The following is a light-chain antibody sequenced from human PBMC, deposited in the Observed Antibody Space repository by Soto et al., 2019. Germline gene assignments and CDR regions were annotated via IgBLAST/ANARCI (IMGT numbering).Light chain of an antibody. CDR1: QSVSSY. CDR2: DAS. CDR3: QQRSNWPLT. J-gene: IGKJ5*01. V-gene: IGKV3-11*01. Sequence: EIVLTQSPATLSLSPGEIATIYCRASQSVSSYLAWYQQKPGQAPNIIIYDASNRATGIPARFSGSGSGTDCTLTISSLEPEDVAVYYCQQRSNWPLTLGQGTRLEIK.